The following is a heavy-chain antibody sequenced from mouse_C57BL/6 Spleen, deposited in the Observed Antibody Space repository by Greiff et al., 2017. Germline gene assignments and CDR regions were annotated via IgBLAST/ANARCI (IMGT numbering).Heavy chain of an antibody. CDR1: GYTFTDYY. CDR3: ARMDSSYGCFDY. D-gene: IGHD1-1*01. J-gene: IGHJ2*01. CDR2: INPYNGGT. Sequence: EVQLQQSGPVLVKPGASVKMSCKASGYTFTDYYMNWVKQSHGKSLEWIGVINPYNGGTSYNQKFKGKATLTVDKSSSTAYMELNSLTSEDSAVYYCARMDSSYGCFDYWGQGTTLTVSS. V-gene: IGHV1-19*01.